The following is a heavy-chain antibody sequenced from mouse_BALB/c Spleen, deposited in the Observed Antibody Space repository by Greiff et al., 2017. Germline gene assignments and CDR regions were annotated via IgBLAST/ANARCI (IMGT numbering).Heavy chain of an antibody. V-gene: IGHV14-3*02. J-gene: IGHJ3*01. CDR1: GFNIKDTY. CDR3: ARPASRPY. Sequence: EVQLQQSGAELVKPGASVKLSCTASGFNIKDTYMHWVKQRPEQGLEWIGRIDPANGNTKYDPKFQGKATITADTSSNTSYLQLSSLTSEDTAVYYCARPASRPYWGQGTLVTVSA. D-gene: IGHD3-2*02. CDR2: IDPANGNT.